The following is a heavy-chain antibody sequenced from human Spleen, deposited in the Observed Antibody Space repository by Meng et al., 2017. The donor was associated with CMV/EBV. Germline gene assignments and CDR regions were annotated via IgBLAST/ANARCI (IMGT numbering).Heavy chain of an antibody. CDR1: FHDFG. D-gene: IGHD6-13*01. CDR2: ISAYNAKT. J-gene: IGHJ4*02. CDR3: ARDSGGDSSPLAAYYFDY. Sequence: FHDFGISWGRQAPEQGLEWLGWISAYNAKTNYAQKFQGRVTMTADTSTSTAYMELRSLRSDDTAVYYCARDSGGDSSPLAAYYFDYWGQGTLVTVSS. V-gene: IGHV1-18*01.